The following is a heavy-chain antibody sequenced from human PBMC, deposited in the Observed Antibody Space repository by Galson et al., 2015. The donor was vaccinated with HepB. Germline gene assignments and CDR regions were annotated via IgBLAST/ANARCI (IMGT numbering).Heavy chain of an antibody. CDR1: GFTFSTYA. CDR3: AKDVRGPAPDY. V-gene: IGHV3-23*01. CDR2: ISDSGGST. D-gene: IGHD3-10*02. Sequence: SLRLSCAASGFTFSTYAMSWVRQAAGKGLEWVSSISDSGGSTYYADSVKGRFTISRDNSKNALYLQMNSLRAEDTAVYYCAKDVRGPAPDYWGQGTLVTVSS. J-gene: IGHJ4*02.